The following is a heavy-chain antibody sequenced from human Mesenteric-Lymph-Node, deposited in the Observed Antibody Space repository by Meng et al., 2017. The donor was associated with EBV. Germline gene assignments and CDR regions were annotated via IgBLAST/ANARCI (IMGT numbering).Heavy chain of an antibody. Sequence: HVQLGKSGGDVKKPGASGKVSCKASGYTFPDYNIPWVRQAPGQGLEWMGRINPNGGGTNYAQNFHGRVTMTTDTSISTVFMELSRLRSDDTAVYYCARDRDRASAALTSWFGPWGQGTLVTVSS. J-gene: IGHJ5*02. CDR1: GYTFPDYN. V-gene: IGHV1-2*06. D-gene: IGHD2-2*01. CDR3: ARDRDRASAALTSWFGP. CDR2: INPNGGGT.